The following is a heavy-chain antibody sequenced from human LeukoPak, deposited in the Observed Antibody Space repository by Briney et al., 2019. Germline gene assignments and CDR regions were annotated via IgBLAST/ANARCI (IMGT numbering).Heavy chain of an antibody. CDR2: INPNSGGT. Sequence: ASVKVSCKASGYTFTDYYMHWVRQAPGQGLEWMGWINPNSGGTNYAQKFQGRVTMTRDTSISTAYMELSRLRSDDTAVYYCAREPAAAAGFDPWGQGTLVTVSS. J-gene: IGHJ5*02. CDR3: AREPAAAAGFDP. D-gene: IGHD6-13*01. CDR1: GYTFTDYY. V-gene: IGHV1-2*02.